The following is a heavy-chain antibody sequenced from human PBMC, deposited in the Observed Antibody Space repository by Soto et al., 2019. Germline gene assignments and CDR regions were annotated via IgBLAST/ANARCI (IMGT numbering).Heavy chain of an antibody. CDR2: ISGSGADT. Sequence: EVQLLESGGGLVQPGGSLRLSCAPSGFIFSNYAMSWVRQARGKGLEWVSAISGSGADTYYTESVKGRFTISRDNFKNTRYLQMNSLRAEDTAVYYCAKDTGRGGGSVFDYWGQGTLVTVSS. CDR3: AKDTGRGGGSVFDY. V-gene: IGHV3-23*01. D-gene: IGHD2-15*01. CDR1: GFIFSNYA. J-gene: IGHJ4*02.